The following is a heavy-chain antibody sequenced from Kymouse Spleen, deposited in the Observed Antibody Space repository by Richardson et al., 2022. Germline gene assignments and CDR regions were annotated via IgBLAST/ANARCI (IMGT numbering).Heavy chain of an antibody. V-gene: IGHV4-39*01. CDR3: ARHTGTTGFDP. CDR1: GGSISSSSYY. CDR2: IYYSGST. Sequence: QLQLQESGPGLVKPSETLSLTCTVSGGSISSSSYYWGWIRQPPGKGLEWIGSIYYSGSTYYNPSLKSRVTISVDTSKNQFSLKLSSVTAADTAVYYCARHTGTTGFDPWGQGTLVTVSS. D-gene: IGHD1-7*01. J-gene: IGHJ5*02.